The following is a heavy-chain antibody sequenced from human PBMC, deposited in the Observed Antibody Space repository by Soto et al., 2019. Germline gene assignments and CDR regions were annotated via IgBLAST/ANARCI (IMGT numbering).Heavy chain of an antibody. V-gene: IGHV4-59*12. Sequence: SETLSLTCSVSNGSISGFYWTWIRQPPGKILEWIGYIHYSGRTDYNPSLTSRATMSVDTSKNQFSLNLKSITAADTAVYYCVRVGVGIGNHFDSWGRGTLVTRLL. CDR3: VRVGVGIGNHFDS. CDR2: IHYSGRT. D-gene: IGHD1-26*01. J-gene: IGHJ4*02. CDR1: NGSISGFY.